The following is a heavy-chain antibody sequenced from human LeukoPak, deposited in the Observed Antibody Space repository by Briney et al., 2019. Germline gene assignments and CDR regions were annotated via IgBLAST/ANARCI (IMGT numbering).Heavy chain of an antibody. J-gene: IGHJ5*02. V-gene: IGHV4-34*01. CDR2: INRSGST. CDR1: GGFLSGYY. D-gene: IGHD1-1*01. CDR3: ARHAVEAASRWFDP. Sequence: SETLSLTCAVYGGFLSGYYWSWIRQPPGKGLEWIGEINRSGSTNYNPSLKSRVTISVDTSKNQFSLKLSSVTAADTAVYYCARHAVEAASRWFDPWGQGTLVTVSS.